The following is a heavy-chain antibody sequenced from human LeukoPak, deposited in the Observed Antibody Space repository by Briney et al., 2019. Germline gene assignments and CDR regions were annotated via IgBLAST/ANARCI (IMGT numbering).Heavy chain of an antibody. CDR3: ARRAPAYSSSSVVFDY. J-gene: IGHJ4*02. CDR1: GGSISSYY. D-gene: IGHD6-6*01. V-gene: IGHV4-4*09. Sequence: SETLSLTCTVSGGSISSYYWSWIRQPPGKGLEWIGYIYTSGSTNYNPSLKSRVTISVDTSKNQFSLKLSSVTAADTAVHYCARRAPAYSSSSVVFDYWGQGTLVTVSS. CDR2: IYTSGST.